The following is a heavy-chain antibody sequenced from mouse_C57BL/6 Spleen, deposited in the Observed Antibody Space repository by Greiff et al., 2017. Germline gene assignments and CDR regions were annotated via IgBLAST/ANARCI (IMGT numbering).Heavy chain of an antibody. J-gene: IGHJ2*01. CDR3: AREEYDYYGRSP. D-gene: IGHD1-1*01. CDR1: GYTFTSYW. Sequence: VQLQQPGAELVKPGASVKLSCKASGYTFTSYWMHWVKQRPGQGLEWIGMIHPNSGSTNYNEKFKSKATLTVDKSSSTAYMQLSSLTSEDSAVYYCAREEYDYYGRSPWGQGTTLTVSS. CDR2: IHPNSGST. V-gene: IGHV1-64*01.